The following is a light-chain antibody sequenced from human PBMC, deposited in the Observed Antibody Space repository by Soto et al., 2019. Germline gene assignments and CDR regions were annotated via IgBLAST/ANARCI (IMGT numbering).Light chain of an antibody. CDR3: GTWDGSLGAGGM. CDR1: SSNIGSFD. J-gene: IGLJ3*02. V-gene: IGLV1-51*01. Sequence: QSVLTQPPSVSAAPGQKVTISCSGSSSNIGSFDVSWYQQLPGTAPKLLIYDNDKRPSGIPDRFSGSKSGTSATLGITGLQTGDEADYYCGTWDGSLGAGGMFGGGTKLTVL. CDR2: DND.